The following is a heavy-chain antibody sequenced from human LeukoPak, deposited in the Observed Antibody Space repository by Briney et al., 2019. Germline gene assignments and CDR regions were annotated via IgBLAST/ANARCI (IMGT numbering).Heavy chain of an antibody. J-gene: IGHJ5*02. V-gene: IGHV3-74*01. CDR1: GFTFSSYW. CDR2: INSDGSST. Sequence: GGSLRLSCAASGFTFSSYWMHWVRQAPGKGLVWVSRINSDGSSTSYADSVKGRFTISRDNAKNTLYLQMNSLRAEDTAVYYCSRAAHYGSESYYTRNWFDPWGQGTLVTVSS. D-gene: IGHD3-10*01. CDR3: SRAAHYGSESYYTRNWFDP.